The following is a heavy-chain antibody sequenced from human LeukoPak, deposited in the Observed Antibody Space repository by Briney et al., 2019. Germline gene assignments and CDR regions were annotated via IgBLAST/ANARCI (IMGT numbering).Heavy chain of an antibody. D-gene: IGHD3-10*01. CDR2: ISYDGSNK. Sequence: GGSLRLSCAASGFTFSSYAMHWVRQAPGKGLEWVAVISYDGSNKYYADSAKGRFTISRDNSKNTLYLQMNSLRAEDTAVYYCARDPLFGYYWGQGTLVTVSS. CDR3: ARDPLFGYY. J-gene: IGHJ4*02. V-gene: IGHV3-30-3*01. CDR1: GFTFSSYA.